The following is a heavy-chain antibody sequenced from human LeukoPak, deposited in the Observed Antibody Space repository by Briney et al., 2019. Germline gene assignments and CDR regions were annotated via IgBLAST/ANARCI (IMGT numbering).Heavy chain of an antibody. J-gene: IGHJ4*02. CDR2: ISWNSGSI. CDR3: AEDTYGDFY. CDR1: GFTFDDYA. Sequence: GGSLRLSCAASGFTFDDYAMHWVRQAPGKGLEWVSGISWNSGSIGYADSVKGRFTTSRDNAKNSLYLQMNSLRAEDTALYYCAEDTYGDFYWGQGTLVTVSS. V-gene: IGHV3-9*01. D-gene: IGHD4-17*01.